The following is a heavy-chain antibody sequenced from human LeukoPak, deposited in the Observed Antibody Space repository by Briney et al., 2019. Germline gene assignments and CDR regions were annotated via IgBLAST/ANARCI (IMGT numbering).Heavy chain of an antibody. J-gene: IGHJ5*02. CDR2: TYYRSNRYN. CDR3: AREERERRQTNWFDP. CDR1: GDSVSSNSAA. Sequence: SQSLSLTCTISGDSVSSNSAAWNWIRQSPSKGLEWLGKTYYRSNRYNDYAVSVKSRITRTPDTSKNQFSLQLNSVTPEDTAVYYGAREERERRQTNWFDPWGQGTLVTVSS. V-gene: IGHV6-1*01. D-gene: IGHD1-1*01.